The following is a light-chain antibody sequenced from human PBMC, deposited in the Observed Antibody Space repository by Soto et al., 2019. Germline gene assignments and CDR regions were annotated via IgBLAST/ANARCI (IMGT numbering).Light chain of an antibody. V-gene: IGKV3-20*01. Sequence: EIVLTQSPGTLSLSPGERATLYCRASQSVGSNYLAWYQQKPGQAPRVLIYGASSRATGIPDRFSGSGSGADFTLTISRLEPEDFEVYYCQQYTNLPFTFGRGTKVDIX. J-gene: IGKJ3*01. CDR1: QSVGSNY. CDR2: GAS. CDR3: QQYTNLPFT.